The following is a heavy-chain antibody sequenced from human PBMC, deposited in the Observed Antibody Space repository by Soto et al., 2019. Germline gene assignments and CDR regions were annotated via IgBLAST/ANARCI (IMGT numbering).Heavy chain of an antibody. CDR1: AFTFSTYS. CDR3: AREGAVVPTAILFTHYYYGLDV. V-gene: IGHV3-21*01. Sequence: GGSLRPSCAASAFTFSTYSMHWVRQAPGKGLEWVSSISSSSGFISYADSVKGRFPISRDNAKNSLYLQMNSLRAEDTAFYYCAREGAVVPTAILFTHYYYGLDVWGQGTTVTVSS. J-gene: IGHJ6*02. CDR2: ISSSSGFI. D-gene: IGHD2-2*02.